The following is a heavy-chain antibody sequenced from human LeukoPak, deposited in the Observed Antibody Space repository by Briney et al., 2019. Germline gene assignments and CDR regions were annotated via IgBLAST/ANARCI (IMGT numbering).Heavy chain of an antibody. CDR2: IRSKANSYAT. CDR1: GFTFSGSA. D-gene: IGHD3-22*01. V-gene: IGHV3-73*01. CDR3: TSGTYYYDSSGYTDAFDI. Sequence: GGSLRLSCAASGFTFSGSAMHWVRQASGKGLEWVVRIRSKANSYATAYAASVKGRFTISRDDSKNTAYLQMNSLKTEDTAVYYCTSGTYYYDSSGYTDAFDIWGQGTMVTVSS. J-gene: IGHJ3*02.